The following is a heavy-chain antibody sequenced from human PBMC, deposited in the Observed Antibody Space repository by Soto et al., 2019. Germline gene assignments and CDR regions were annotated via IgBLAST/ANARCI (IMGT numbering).Heavy chain of an antibody. CDR2: IYHSGTT. CDR3: ATEYYDSRGYYYIDS. CDR1: GGAIISGGYY. Sequence: SETLSLTCTVSGGAIISGGYYFIWIRQQPGKGLEWIGHIYHSGTTYYNPSLKSRVTISVDTSKNQISLKLTSVSAADTAVYYCATEYYDSRGYYYIDSWGQGTLVTVSS. V-gene: IGHV4-31*03. D-gene: IGHD3-22*01. J-gene: IGHJ4*02.